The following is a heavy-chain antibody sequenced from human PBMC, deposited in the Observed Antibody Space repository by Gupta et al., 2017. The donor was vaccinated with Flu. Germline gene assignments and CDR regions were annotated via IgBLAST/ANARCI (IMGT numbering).Heavy chain of an antibody. J-gene: IGHJ4*02. CDR1: GGSFSGYY. CDR3: AVYSGYSGVDY. Sequence: QVQLQQWGAGLLKPSETLSLTCAVYGGSFSGYYWSWIRQPPGKGLEWIGEINHSGSTNYNPSLKSRVTISVDTSKNQFSLKLSSVTAADTAVYYCAVYSGYSGVDYWGQGTLVTVSS. D-gene: IGHD5-12*01. CDR2: INHSGST. V-gene: IGHV4-34*01.